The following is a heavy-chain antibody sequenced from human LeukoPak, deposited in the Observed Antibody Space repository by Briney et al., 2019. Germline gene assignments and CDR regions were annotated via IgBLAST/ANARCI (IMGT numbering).Heavy chain of an antibody. D-gene: IGHD6-19*01. Sequence: PGGSLRLSCAASGFTFTDHYMSWIRQAPGKGLEWISYISFSHHTNYADSVKGRFTISRDDARNSLFLQMNSLRAEDTAVYYCAREHSSVSSESKGYDLWGQGTLVTV. CDR2: ISFSHHT. J-gene: IGHJ5*02. CDR1: GFTFTDHY. V-gene: IGHV3-11*06. CDR3: AREHSSVSSESKGYDL.